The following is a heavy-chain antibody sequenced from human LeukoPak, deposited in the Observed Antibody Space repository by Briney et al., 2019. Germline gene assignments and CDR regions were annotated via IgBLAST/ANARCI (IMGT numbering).Heavy chain of an antibody. J-gene: IGHJ5*02. CDR2: IIPIFGTA. CDR1: GGTFSSYA. CDR3: ASDLAAAVYTSTHPPFDP. D-gene: IGHD6-13*01. V-gene: IGHV1-69*13. Sequence: ASVKVSCKASGGTFSSYAISWLRQAPGQGLEWMGGIIPIFGTANYAQKFQGRVTITADESTSTAYMELSSLRSEDTAVYYCASDLAAAVYTSTHPPFDPSGQGTLVTVSS.